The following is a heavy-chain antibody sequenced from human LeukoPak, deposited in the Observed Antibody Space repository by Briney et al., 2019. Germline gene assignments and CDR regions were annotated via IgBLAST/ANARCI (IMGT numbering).Heavy chain of an antibody. CDR2: IYYSGST. J-gene: IGHJ3*02. CDR3: ASAPPPDAFDI. CDR1: GGSISSSSYY. V-gene: IGHV4-39*01. Sequence: SETLSLTCTVSGGSISSSSYYWGWIRQPPGKGLEWIGSIYYSGSTYYNPSLKSRVTISVDTSKNQFSLKLSSVTAADTAVYYCASAPPPDAFDIWGQGTMVTVSS.